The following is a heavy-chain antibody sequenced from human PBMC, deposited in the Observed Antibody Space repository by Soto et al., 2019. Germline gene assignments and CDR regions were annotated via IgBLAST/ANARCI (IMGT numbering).Heavy chain of an antibody. CDR3: ARPERYCSGGSCFGY. CDR1: GFAFHGNA. D-gene: IGHD2-15*01. V-gene: IGHV3-33*01. Sequence: PGGSLRLSCASSGFAFHGNAMHWVRQAPGKGLEWVAIIWYDGSNTYYADSVKGRFTISRDHSKNTVYLQMNSLRAEDTAVYYCARPERYCSGGSCFGYWGQGTLVTVSS. CDR2: IWYDGSNT. J-gene: IGHJ4*02.